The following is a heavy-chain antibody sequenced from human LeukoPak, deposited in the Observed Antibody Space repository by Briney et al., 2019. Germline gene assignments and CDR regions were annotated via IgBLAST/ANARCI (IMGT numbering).Heavy chain of an antibody. CDR1: GFTVSSNY. CDR2: TYSGGNT. CDR3: AREGGDDRYFDY. D-gene: IGHD4-17*01. J-gene: IGHJ4*02. Sequence: PGGSLRLSCTASGFTVSSNYMSWVRQAPGKGLEWVSVTYSGGNTDYADSVKGRFTISGDNSKNTVYLQMNSLRAEDTAVYYCAREGGDDRYFDYWGQGTLVTVSS. V-gene: IGHV3-66*01.